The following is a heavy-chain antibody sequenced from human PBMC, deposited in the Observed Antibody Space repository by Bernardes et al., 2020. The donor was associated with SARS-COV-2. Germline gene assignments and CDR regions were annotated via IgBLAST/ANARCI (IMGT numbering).Heavy chain of an antibody. CDR2: IDSGDTT. J-gene: IGHJ6*02. D-gene: IGHD4-4*01. Sequence: GGSLRLSCAASGFIVSRSYMNWVRQAPGKGLEWVSMIDSGDTTNYADSVKGRFTISRDDSRNTVSLQMNSLRDEDTAVYYCTRAQDYSNPLGDYYGMDVWGQGTTVTVSS. CDR1: GFIVSRSY. CDR3: TRAQDYSNPLGDYYGMDV. V-gene: IGHV3-66*01.